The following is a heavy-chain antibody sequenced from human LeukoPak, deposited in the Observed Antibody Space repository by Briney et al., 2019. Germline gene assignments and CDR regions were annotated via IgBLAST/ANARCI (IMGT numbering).Heavy chain of an antibody. Sequence: PVGSLRLSCAASGFTFNTYVMHWVRQAPGKGLEWVSAISGGAGSTYYADSVKGRFTPSRDNSKNTLYLQMNSLRAEDTAVYYWARRGGSTYNFDYWGQGTLVTVSS. CDR1: GFTFNTYV. J-gene: IGHJ4*02. V-gene: IGHV3-23*01. D-gene: IGHD2-2*01. CDR3: ARRGGSTYNFDY. CDR2: ISGGAGST.